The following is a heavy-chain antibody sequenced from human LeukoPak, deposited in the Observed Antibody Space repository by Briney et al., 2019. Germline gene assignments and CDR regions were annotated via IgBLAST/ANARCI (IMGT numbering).Heavy chain of an antibody. J-gene: IGHJ6*03. V-gene: IGHV1-18*01. CDR2: ISAYNGNT. D-gene: IGHD1-26*01. Sequence: ASVKVSCKASGYTFTSYGISWVRQAPGQGLEWMGWISAYNGNTNYAQKLQGRVTMTTDTSTSTAYMELRSLRSDDTAVYYCARTPNYSGSYYLTPNPGYYYYYMDVWGKGTTVTVSS. CDR1: GYTFTSYG. CDR3: ARTPNYSGSYYLTPNPGYYYYYMDV.